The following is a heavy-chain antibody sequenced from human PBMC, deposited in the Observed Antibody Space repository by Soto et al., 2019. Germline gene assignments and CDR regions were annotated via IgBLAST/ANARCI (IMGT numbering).Heavy chain of an antibody. J-gene: IGHJ4*02. D-gene: IGHD3-22*01. CDR2: ISYDGSNN. CDR1: AFTFSSYG. CDR3: ARDSYYYDSSGYYTFDH. Sequence: GGPLSLSCADSAFTFSSYGMHWVRQAPGKGLEWVAHISYDGSNNNYVDSVKGRFTISRDNSKNTLYLQMNSLRAEDTAVYYCARDSYYYDSSGYYTFDHWGQGTLVTVSS. V-gene: IGHV3-30*03.